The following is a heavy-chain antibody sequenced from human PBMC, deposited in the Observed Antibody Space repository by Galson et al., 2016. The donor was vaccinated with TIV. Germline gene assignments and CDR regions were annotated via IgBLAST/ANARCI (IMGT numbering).Heavy chain of an antibody. Sequence: SVKVSCKASGYSFTSYGIAWVRQAPGQGLAWMGWISNYNVNTKYAQKFQGRVTLTTDTATSTVYMELRSLRFDDMAVYFCARGRAADHAFDFWGQGTMVTVSS. CDR1: GYSFTSYG. CDR3: ARGRAADHAFDF. CDR2: ISNYNVNT. V-gene: IGHV1-18*03. J-gene: IGHJ3*01. D-gene: IGHD2-15*01.